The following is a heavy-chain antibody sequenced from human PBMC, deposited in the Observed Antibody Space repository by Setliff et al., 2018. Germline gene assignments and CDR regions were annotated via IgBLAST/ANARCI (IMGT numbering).Heavy chain of an antibody. CDR2: ISGSGGST. D-gene: IGHD3-16*01. CDR3: ARDGGEY. Sequence: GGSLRLSCVASGFTFSNYGMHWVRQAPGKGLEWVSAISGSGGSTYYADSVKGRFTISRDNSKDTLYLQMNSLRAEDTAVYYCARDGGEYWGQGTLVTVS. CDR1: GFTFSNYG. V-gene: IGHV3-NL1*01. J-gene: IGHJ4*02.